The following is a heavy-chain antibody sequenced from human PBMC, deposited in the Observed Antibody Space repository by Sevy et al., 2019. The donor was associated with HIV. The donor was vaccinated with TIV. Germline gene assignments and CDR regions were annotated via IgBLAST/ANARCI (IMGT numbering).Heavy chain of an antibody. V-gene: IGHV3-23*01. CDR2: ISGSGTRT. J-gene: IGHJ6*03. CDR1: GFSFDSYG. D-gene: IGHD3-22*01. CDR3: GKGGGGHYDPDEIGYYFYYYNMDV. Sequence: GGSLRLSCAVSGFSFDSYGMTWVRQAPGKGLEWVSGISGSGTRTYYADSVKGRFIISRDNSKNTLYLQMNSLRSEDKALDYCGKGGGGHYDPDEIGYYFYYYNMDVWGKGTTVTVSS.